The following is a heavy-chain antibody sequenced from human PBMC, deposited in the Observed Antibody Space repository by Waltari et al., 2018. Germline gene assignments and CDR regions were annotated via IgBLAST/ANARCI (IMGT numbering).Heavy chain of an antibody. CDR1: GFTVSSNY. CDR2: IYSGGST. V-gene: IGHV3-53*01. Sequence: EVQLVESGGGLIQPGGSLRLSCAASGFTVSSNYMSWVRQAPGKWLEWVSVIYSGGSTYYADSVKGRFTISRDNSKNTLYLQMNSLRAEDTAVYYCAGSWAYSYGCFDYWGQGTLVTVSS. CDR3: AGSWAYSYGCFDY. J-gene: IGHJ4*02. D-gene: IGHD5-18*01.